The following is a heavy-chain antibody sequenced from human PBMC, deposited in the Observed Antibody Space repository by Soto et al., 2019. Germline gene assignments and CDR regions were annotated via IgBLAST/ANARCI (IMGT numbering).Heavy chain of an antibody. J-gene: IGHJ4*02. CDR1: AGSFSSYA. V-gene: IGHV1-69*13. CDR2: IIPIFGTA. D-gene: IGHD3-22*01. Sequence: SVKVSCKPSAGSFSSYASSWVRQAPGHGLEWMGGIIPIFGTANYAQKFQGRVTITADESTTTTYMELSSLRSEDTAVYYCTRGSAIVVVITKGGFDYRCRGTLVTVSS. CDR3: TRGSAIVVVITKGGFDY.